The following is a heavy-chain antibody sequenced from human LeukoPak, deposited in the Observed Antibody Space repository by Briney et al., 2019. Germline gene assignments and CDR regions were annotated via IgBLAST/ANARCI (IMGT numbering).Heavy chain of an antibody. CDR3: AGVGCSGGSCYFRYYFDY. Sequence: SVKVSCKASGGTFSSYAISWVRQAPGQGLEWMGGIIPIFGTANYAQKVQGRVTITADESTSTAYMELSSLRSEDTAVYYCAGVGCSGGSCYFRYYFDYWGQGTLVTVSS. CDR2: IIPIFGTA. D-gene: IGHD2-15*01. J-gene: IGHJ4*02. CDR1: GGTFSSYA. V-gene: IGHV1-69*13.